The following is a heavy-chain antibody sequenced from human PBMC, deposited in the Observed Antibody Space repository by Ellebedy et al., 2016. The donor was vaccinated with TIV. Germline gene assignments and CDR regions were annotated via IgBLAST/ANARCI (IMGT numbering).Heavy chain of an antibody. V-gene: IGHV3-74*01. CDR1: GFTFSSYW. CDR2: IKRDGSST. J-gene: IGHJ6*02. D-gene: IGHD1-1*01. CDR3: GRDERYGLDV. Sequence: GESLKISCAASGFTFSSYWMHWVRQAPGKGLVWVSRIKRDGSSTSYADSVKGRFTISRDNAKDTVYLQMNSLRAEDTAVYYCGRDERYGLDVWGQGTTVIVSS.